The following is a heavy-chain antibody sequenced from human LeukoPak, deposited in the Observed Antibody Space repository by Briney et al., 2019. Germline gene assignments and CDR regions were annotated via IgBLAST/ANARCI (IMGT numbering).Heavy chain of an antibody. D-gene: IGHD5/OR15-5a*01. Sequence: ASVKVSCKASGYTFTSYYMHWVRQAPGQGLEWMGIINPSGGSTSYAQKFQGRVTITADKSTSTAYMELSSLRSEDTAVYYCASLRSLPFWGQGTLVTVSS. CDR2: INPSGGST. CDR1: GYTFTSYY. CDR3: ASLRSLPF. V-gene: IGHV1-46*01. J-gene: IGHJ4*02.